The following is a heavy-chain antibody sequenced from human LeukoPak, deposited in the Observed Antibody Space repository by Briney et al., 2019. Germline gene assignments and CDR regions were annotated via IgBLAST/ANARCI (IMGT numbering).Heavy chain of an antibody. Sequence: SETLSLTCTVSGGSISSYYWSWIRQPPGKGLEWIGYIYYSGSTNYNPSLKSRVTISVDTSKNQFSLKLSSVTAADTAVYYCARGNYRGFDYWGQGTLLTVSS. V-gene: IGHV4-59*01. CDR2: IYYSGST. J-gene: IGHJ4*02. D-gene: IGHD1-7*01. CDR3: ARGNYRGFDY. CDR1: GGSISSYY.